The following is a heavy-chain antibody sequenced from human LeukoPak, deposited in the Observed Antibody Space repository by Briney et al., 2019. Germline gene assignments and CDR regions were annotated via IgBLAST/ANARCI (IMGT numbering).Heavy chain of an antibody. V-gene: IGHV4-38-2*02. D-gene: IGHD3-10*01. CDR3: ARTDPSGWDV. Sequence: SETLSLTCTVSAYSITSGYYWGWIRQPPGQGLEWIGSIYYSGSTYYNPSLKSRVTISVDTSKNQFSLKLSSVTAADTAVYYCARTDPSGWDVWGKGTTVTISS. CDR2: IYYSGST. J-gene: IGHJ6*04. CDR1: AYSITSGYY.